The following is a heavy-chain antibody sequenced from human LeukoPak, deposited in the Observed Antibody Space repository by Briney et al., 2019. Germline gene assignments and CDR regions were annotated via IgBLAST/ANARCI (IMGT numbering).Heavy chain of an antibody. CDR1: VYNFTSYG. D-gene: IGHD3-3*01. Sequence: ASVKVSCKASVYNFTSYGISWVRQAPGQGLDWMGWISAYNGNTNYAQKLQGRVTMTTDTSTSTAYMELRSLRSDDTAVYYCARDPTFLEWTYDYWGQGTLVTVSS. J-gene: IGHJ4*02. CDR2: ISAYNGNT. CDR3: ARDPTFLEWTYDY. V-gene: IGHV1-18*01.